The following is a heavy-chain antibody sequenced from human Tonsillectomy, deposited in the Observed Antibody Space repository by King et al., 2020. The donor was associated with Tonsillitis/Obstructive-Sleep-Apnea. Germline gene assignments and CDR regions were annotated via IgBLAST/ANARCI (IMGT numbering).Heavy chain of an antibody. J-gene: IGHJ4*02. CDR1: GGTFNSYG. Sequence: QLVQSGAEVKKPGSSVKVSCKASGGTFNSYGITWVRQAPGQGLEWMGRIIPMIGITNYAQKLQDRVTITADKSTSTAYMESNSLRSEDTAVYYCARDQGYCSTSRCYKPFDYWGQGTPVTVSS. CDR3: ARDQGYCSTSRCYKPFDY. V-gene: IGHV1-69*09. D-gene: IGHD2-2*02. CDR2: IIPMIGIT.